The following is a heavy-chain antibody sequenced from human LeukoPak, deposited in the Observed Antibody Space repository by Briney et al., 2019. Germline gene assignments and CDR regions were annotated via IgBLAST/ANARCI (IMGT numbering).Heavy chain of an antibody. Sequence: GGSLRLSCAASGFAFSSYSMNWVRQAPGKGLEWVSAISGSGGSTYYADSVKGRFTISRDNSKNTLYLQMNSLRAEDTAVYYCAKDRTPLRFYYFDYWGQGTLVTVSS. CDR1: GFAFSSYS. V-gene: IGHV3-23*01. J-gene: IGHJ4*02. CDR3: AKDRTPLRFYYFDY. D-gene: IGHD3-3*01. CDR2: ISGSGGST.